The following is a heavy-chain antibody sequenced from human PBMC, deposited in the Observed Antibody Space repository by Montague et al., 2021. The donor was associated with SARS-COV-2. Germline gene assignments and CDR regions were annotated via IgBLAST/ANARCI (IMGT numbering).Heavy chain of an antibody. D-gene: IGHD3-10*01. CDR1: GGSFSGYY. CDR3: ARVRYYGSGTSLGMDV. V-gene: IGHV4-34*01. J-gene: IGHJ6*02. Sequence: SETLSLTCAVYGGSFSGYYWSWIRQPPGKGLEWIGEINHSGSTNYKPSPKGRVTISVDTSKNQFSLKLSSVTAADTAVYYRARVRYYGSGTSLGMDVWGQGTTVTVSS. CDR2: INHSGST.